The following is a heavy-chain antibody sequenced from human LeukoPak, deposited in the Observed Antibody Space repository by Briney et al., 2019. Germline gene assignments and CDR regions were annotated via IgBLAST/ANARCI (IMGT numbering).Heavy chain of an antibody. Sequence: GGSLRLSCAASGFAVSSNYMSWVRQAPGKGLEWVSVIYSGGSTYYADSVKGRFTISRDNSKNTLYLQMNGLRAEDTAVYYCARLGTSSWYEYHYWGQGTLVTVSS. V-gene: IGHV3-53*01. CDR3: ARLGTSSWYEYHY. CDR2: IYSGGST. D-gene: IGHD6-13*01. CDR1: GFAVSSNY. J-gene: IGHJ4*02.